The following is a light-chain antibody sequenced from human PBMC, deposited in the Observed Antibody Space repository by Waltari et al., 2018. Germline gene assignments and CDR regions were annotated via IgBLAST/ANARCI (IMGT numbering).Light chain of an antibody. J-gene: IGKJ1*01. CDR1: QSVSSY. Sequence: EIVLTQSPATLSLSPGERATLSCRASQSVSSYLAWYQQKPGQAPRLLIYDASNRATGIPARFSGIESWTDFTLTISSLEPEDFAVYYCQQRSNWPRTVGQGTKVEIK. CDR3: QQRSNWPRT. V-gene: IGKV3-11*01. CDR2: DAS.